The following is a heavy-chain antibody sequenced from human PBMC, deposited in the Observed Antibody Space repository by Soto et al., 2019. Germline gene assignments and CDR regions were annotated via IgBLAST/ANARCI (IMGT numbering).Heavy chain of an antibody. V-gene: IGHV1-3*01. CDR3: ARDTRKYYDFWSGYWGYYMDV. CDR2: INAGNGNT. D-gene: IGHD3-3*01. Sequence: ASVKVSCKASGYTFTSYAMHWVRQAPGQRLEWMGWINAGNGNTKYSQKFQGWVTMTRDTSISTAYMELSRLRSDDTAVYYCARDTRKYYDFWSGYWGYYMDVWGKGTTDTVSS. CDR1: GYTFTSYA. J-gene: IGHJ6*03.